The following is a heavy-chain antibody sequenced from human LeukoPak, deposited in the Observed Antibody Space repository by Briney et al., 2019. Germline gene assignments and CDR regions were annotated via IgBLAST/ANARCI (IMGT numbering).Heavy chain of an antibody. CDR1: GGSFSGYY. V-gene: IGHV4-34*01. CDR2: INHSGST. J-gene: IGHJ5*02. Sequence: SETLSLTCAVYGGSFSGYYWSWIRQPPGKGLEWIGEINHSGSTNYNPSLKSRATISVDTSKNQFSLKLSSVTAAGTAVYYCARARGHITDIVVVPAAIGGSNWFDPWGQGTLVTVSS. CDR3: ARARGHITDIVVVPAAIGGSNWFDP. D-gene: IGHD2-2*02.